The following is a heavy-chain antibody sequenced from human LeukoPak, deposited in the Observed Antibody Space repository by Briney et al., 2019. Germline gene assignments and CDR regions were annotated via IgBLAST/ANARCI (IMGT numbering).Heavy chain of an antibody. J-gene: IGHJ3*02. V-gene: IGHV1-69*05. CDR3: ARANDAFDI. Sequence: SVKVSCKASGGTFSSYAFSWVRQAPGQGLEWMGGIIPIIGTTNYTQKFQGRVMITTDESTSTAYMELSSLRSEDTAVYYCARANDAFDIWGQGTMVTVSS. CDR1: GGTFSSYA. CDR2: IIPIIGTT.